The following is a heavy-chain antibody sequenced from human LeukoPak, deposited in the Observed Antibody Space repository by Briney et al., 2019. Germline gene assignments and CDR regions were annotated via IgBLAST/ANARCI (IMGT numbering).Heavy chain of an antibody. CDR1: GYTFTGYY. CDR3: ARRGVYSSRVRYYYYMDV. Sequence: GASVKVSCKASGYTFTGYYMHWVRQAPGQGLEWMGWINPNSGGTNYAQKFQGRVTMTRDTSISTAYMELSRLRSDDTAVYYCARRGVYSSRVRYYYYMDVWGKGTTVTVSS. J-gene: IGHJ6*03. CDR2: INPNSGGT. V-gene: IGHV1-2*02. D-gene: IGHD6-13*01.